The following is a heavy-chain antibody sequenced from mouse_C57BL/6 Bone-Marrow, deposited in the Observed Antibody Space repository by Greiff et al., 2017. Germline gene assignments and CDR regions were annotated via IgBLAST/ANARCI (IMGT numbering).Heavy chain of an antibody. V-gene: IGHV1-69*01. CDR2: IDPSDSYT. J-gene: IGHJ1*03. Sequence: QVQLQQPGAELVMPGASVKLSCKASGYTFTSYWMHWVKQRPGQGLEWIGEIDPSDSYTNYNQKFKGKSTLTVDKSSSTAYMQLSSLTSKDSAVYYCARSFDGYWYFDVWGTGTTVTVSS. CDR3: ARSFDGYWYFDV. CDR1: GYTFTSYW. D-gene: IGHD2-3*01.